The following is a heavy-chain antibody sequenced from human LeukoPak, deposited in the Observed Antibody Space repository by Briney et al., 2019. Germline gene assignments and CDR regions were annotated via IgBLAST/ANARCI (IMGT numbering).Heavy chain of an antibody. J-gene: IGHJ4*02. Sequence: PSETLSLTCAVYGGSFSGYYWSWIRQPPGKGLEWIGYIYYSGSTNYNPSLKSRVTISVDTSKNQFSLKLSSVTAADTAVYYCATAVAGYFDYWGQGTLVTVSS. CDR3: ATAVAGYFDY. CDR1: GGSFSGYY. V-gene: IGHV4-59*01. D-gene: IGHD6-19*01. CDR2: IYYSGST.